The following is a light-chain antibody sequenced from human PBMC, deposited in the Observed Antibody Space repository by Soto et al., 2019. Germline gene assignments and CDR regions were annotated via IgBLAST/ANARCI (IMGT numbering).Light chain of an antibody. CDR2: GAS. CDR1: QSFSRF. Sequence: DIQMTQSPSAMSASIGDRVTITCRSSQSFSRFLAWYQQKPGTAPKLLIYGASSLQSGVPSRFSGSGSGTEFTLTINSLQPEDFATYYCQQANSFPLTFGGGTKVDIK. CDR3: QQANSFPLT. V-gene: IGKV1-12*01. J-gene: IGKJ4*01.